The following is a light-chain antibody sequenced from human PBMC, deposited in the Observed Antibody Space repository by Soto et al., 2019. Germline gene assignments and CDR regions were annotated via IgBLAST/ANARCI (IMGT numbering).Light chain of an antibody. V-gene: IGKV3-15*01. CDR3: QQYNDGPPMYT. CDR1: QNVNSN. Sequence: EIVMTQSPATLSMSLGERATLSCRATQNVNSNLAWYQHRPGQAPRLLIYGASIRPTGIPARFSGSGSGTEFTLTIDSLQAEDFAVYYCQQYNDGPPMYTFGQGNKLEIK. CDR2: GAS. J-gene: IGKJ2*01.